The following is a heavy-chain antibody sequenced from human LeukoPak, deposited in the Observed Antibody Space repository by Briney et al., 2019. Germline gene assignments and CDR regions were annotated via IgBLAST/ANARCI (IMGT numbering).Heavy chain of an antibody. V-gene: IGHV3-7*01. CDR2: IKPDGSEK. CDR1: GFTFSSSW. CDR3: ARDTVGVTDY. J-gene: IGHJ4*02. Sequence: GGSLRLSCAASGFTFSSSWMSWVRQAPGKGLEWVTNIKPDGSEKYYVDSVKGRFTISRDNAKNSLFLQMNSLRVEDTALYYCARDTVGVTDYWGQGTLVTVSS. D-gene: IGHD1-26*01.